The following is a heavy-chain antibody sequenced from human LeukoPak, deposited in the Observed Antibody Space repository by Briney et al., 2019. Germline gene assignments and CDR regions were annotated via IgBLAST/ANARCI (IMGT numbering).Heavy chain of an antibody. CDR1: GYTFTGYY. D-gene: IGHD3-10*01. CDR2: INPNSGGT. V-gene: IGHV1-2*02. CDR3: ARDRGYYYGSGSYNYYGMDV. Sequence: ASVKVSCKASGYTFTGYYMHWVRQAPGQGLEWMGWINPNSGGTNYAQKFQGRVTMTRDTSISTAYMELSRLRSDDTAVYYCARDRGYYYGSGSYNYYGMDVWGQGTTVTVSS. J-gene: IGHJ6*02.